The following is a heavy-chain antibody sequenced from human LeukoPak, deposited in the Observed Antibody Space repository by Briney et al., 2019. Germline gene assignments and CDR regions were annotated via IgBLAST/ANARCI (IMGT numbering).Heavy chain of an antibody. CDR1: GFTFSSYE. J-gene: IGHJ3*02. Sequence: GGSLRLSCAASGFTFSSYEMNWVRQAPGKGLEWVSYISSGSTIYYADSVKGRFTISRDNAKNSLYLQMNSLRAEDTAVYYCAREGYYYDSSGYTAGAFDIWGQGTMVTVSS. D-gene: IGHD3-22*01. CDR3: AREGYYYDSSGYTAGAFDI. V-gene: IGHV3-48*03. CDR2: ISSGSTI.